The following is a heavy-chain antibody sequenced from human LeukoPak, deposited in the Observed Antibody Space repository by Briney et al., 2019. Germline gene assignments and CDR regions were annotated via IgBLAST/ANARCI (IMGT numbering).Heavy chain of an antibody. CDR1: GGSASSGSYY. D-gene: IGHD3-3*01. CDR3: ARDSYGRDFWSGYRGFDY. J-gene: IGHJ4*02. CDR2: IYYSGST. Sequence: PSETLSLTCTVSGGSASSGSYYWSWIRQPPGKGLEWIGYIYYSGSTNYNPSLKSRVTISVDTSKNQFSLKLSSVTAADTAVYYCARDSYGRDFWSGYRGFDYWGQGTLVTVSS. V-gene: IGHV4-61*01.